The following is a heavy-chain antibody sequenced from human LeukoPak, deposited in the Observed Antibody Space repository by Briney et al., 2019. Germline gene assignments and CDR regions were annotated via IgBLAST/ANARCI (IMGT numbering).Heavy chain of an antibody. V-gene: IGHV3-11*01. CDR2: ISSSGSTI. CDR3: AREKEGSGRYYYYYYGMDV. Sequence: PGGSLRLSCAASGFTFSDYHMTWIRQAPGKGLEWVSYISSSGSTIYYADSVKGRFTISRDNAKNSLYLQMNSLRAEDTAVYYCAREKEGSGRYYYYYYGMDVWGQGTTVTVSS. J-gene: IGHJ6*02. CDR1: GFTFSDYH. D-gene: IGHD3-3*01.